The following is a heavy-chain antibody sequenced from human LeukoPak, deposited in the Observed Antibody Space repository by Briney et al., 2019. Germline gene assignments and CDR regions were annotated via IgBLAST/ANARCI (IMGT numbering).Heavy chain of an antibody. CDR3: ARIYSSGWYWFDP. D-gene: IGHD6-19*01. CDR1: GDSLSSYY. J-gene: IGHJ5*02. V-gene: IGHV4-59*01. CDR2: IYYSGST. Sequence: PSETLSLTCTVSGDSLSSYYWSWIRQPPGKGLEWIGYIYYSGSTNYNPSLKSRVTISVDTSKNQFSLKLSSVTAADTAVYYCARIYSSGWYWFDPWGQGTLVTVSS.